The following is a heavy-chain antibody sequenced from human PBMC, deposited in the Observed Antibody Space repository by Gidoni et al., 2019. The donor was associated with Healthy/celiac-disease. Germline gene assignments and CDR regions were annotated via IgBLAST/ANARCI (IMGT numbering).Heavy chain of an antibody. J-gene: IGHJ5*02. V-gene: IGHV4-34*01. CDR2: INHSGST. D-gene: IGHD2-2*02. CDR1: GGSFSGYY. CDR3: ARGTCSSTSCYKNLNWFDP. Sequence: QVQLQQWGAGLLKPSETLSLTFAVYGGSFSGYYWRWIRQPPGKGLEWIGEINHSGSTNYNPSLKSRVTISVDTSKNQFSLKLSSVTAADTAVYYCARGTCSSTSCYKNLNWFDPWGQGTLVTVSS.